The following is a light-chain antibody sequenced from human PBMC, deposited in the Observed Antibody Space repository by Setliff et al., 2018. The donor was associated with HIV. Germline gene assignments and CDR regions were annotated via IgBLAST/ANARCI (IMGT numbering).Light chain of an antibody. V-gene: IGLV2-14*01. CDR2: GVT. Sequence: QSALTQPDSVSGSPGSSITISCTGTSGDVGGYNYVCWYQQHPGKAPKLIIYGVTNRPSGVSNRFSGSKSGNTASLTISGLQAEDEADYYCCSYAGSTTYVFGTGTKVTVL. CDR3: CSYAGSTTYV. J-gene: IGLJ1*01. CDR1: SGDVGGYNY.